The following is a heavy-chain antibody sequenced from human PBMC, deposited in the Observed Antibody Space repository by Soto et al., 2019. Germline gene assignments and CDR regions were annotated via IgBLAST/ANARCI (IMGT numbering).Heavy chain of an antibody. D-gene: IGHD1-7*01. V-gene: IGHV3-23*01. CDR1: GFTFSSCA. Sequence: GGSLRLSCAASGFTFSSCAMNWVRQAPGKGLEWVSTISGSGESTYYADSVKGRFTISRDNSKSTLYLQMNSLRAEDTAVYYCAKDRWNYDYFDFWGQGTLVTVSA. CDR2: ISGSGEST. J-gene: IGHJ4*02. CDR3: AKDRWNYDYFDF.